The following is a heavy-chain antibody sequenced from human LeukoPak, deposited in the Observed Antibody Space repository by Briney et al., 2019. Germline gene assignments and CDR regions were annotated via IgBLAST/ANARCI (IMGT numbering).Heavy chain of an antibody. J-gene: IGHJ4*02. Sequence: GGSLRLSCAASGFTFSSYWMSWVRQAPGKGLERVANIKQDGSEKYYVDSVKGRFTISRDNAKNSLYLQMNSLRAEGTAVYYCARIVGAPYYFDYWGQGTLVTVSS. CDR1: GFTFSSYW. CDR3: ARIVGAPYYFDY. V-gene: IGHV3-7*01. D-gene: IGHD1-26*01. CDR2: IKQDGSEK.